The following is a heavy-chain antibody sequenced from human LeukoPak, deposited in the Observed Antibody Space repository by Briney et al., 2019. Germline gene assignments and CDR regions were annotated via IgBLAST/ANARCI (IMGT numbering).Heavy chain of an antibody. CDR2: LSGNGDT. D-gene: IGHD3-10*01. CDR3: AKASWVSSADAVL. Sequence: GGSLRLSCAASGFIFSSYAMSWVREAPARGLEWVSSLSGNGDTFYADSVKGRFTLSRDESRNTVYLQLNNLRVEDTAVYYCAKASWVSSADAVLWGQGTVVTVSS. V-gene: IGHV3-23*01. CDR1: GFIFSSYA. J-gene: IGHJ4*02.